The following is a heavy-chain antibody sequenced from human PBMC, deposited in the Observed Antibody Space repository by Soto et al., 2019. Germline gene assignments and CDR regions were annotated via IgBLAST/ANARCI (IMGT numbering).Heavy chain of an antibody. D-gene: IGHD5-12*01. CDR1: GGTFSSYA. Sequence: SVKVSCKASGGTFSSYAISWVRQAPGQGLEWMGGIIPIFGTANYAQKFQGRVTITADESTSTAYMELSSLRSEDTAVYYCARALSGLNWLDPWGQGTLVTVYS. CDR3: ARALSGLNWLDP. V-gene: IGHV1-69*13. CDR2: IIPIFGTA. J-gene: IGHJ5*02.